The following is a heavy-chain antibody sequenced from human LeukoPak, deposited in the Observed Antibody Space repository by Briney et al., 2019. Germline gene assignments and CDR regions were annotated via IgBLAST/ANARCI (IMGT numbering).Heavy chain of an antibody. Sequence: PGGSLRLSCAASGFTFSSYGMHWVRQAPGKGLEWVAFIRYDGSNKYYADSVKGRFTISRDNSKNTLYLQMNSLRAEDTAAYYCAKVGGRIAAAVDYWGQGTLVTVSS. CDR3: AKVGGRIAAAVDY. CDR2: IRYDGSNK. CDR1: GFTFSSYG. D-gene: IGHD6-13*01. V-gene: IGHV3-30*02. J-gene: IGHJ4*02.